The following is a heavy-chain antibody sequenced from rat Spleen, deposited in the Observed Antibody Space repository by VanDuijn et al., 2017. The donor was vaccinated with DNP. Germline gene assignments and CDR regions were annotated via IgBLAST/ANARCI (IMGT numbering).Heavy chain of an antibody. CDR2: MWTGGKT. CDR1: GFSLTSYH. Sequence: QVQLRESGPGLVQPSQTLSLACTVSGFSLTSYHVHWLRQPSGKGLEWMGVMWTGGKTEYNSTVKSRLSISRDAAKRQVFLKMNSLQTEDTATYYCASTLVNYGTYGYYAMDAWGQGTSVTVSS. D-gene: IGHD1-3*01. CDR3: ASTLVNYGTYGYYAMDA. J-gene: IGHJ4*01. V-gene: IGHV2-43*01.